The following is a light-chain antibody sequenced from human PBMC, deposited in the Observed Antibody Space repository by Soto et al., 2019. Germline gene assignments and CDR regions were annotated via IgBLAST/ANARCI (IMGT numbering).Light chain of an antibody. J-gene: IGLJ1*01. V-gene: IGLV4-60*02. CDR1: SGNISYI. CDR2: LEGSESY. CDR3: GTWDRNTRV. Sequence: QSVLTQSPSASASLGPSVNLTCTRSSGNISYIIAWHQQQPGKAPRYLMKLEGSESYNRGTGVPDRFSGSSSGADRNLTIANLQFEDEADYYCGTWDRNTRVFGTGTKLTVL.